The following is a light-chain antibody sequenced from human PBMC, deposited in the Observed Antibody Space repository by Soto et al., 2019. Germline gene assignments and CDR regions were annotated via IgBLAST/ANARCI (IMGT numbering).Light chain of an antibody. CDR3: QQYNSYST. V-gene: IGKV1-5*01. CDR2: DVS. CDR1: QTISRW. Sequence: DIQLTQSPSTLSASVGDRVTITCRASQTISRWLAWYQQKPGKAPKLLIHDVSSLQSGVSSRFSGSGSGTEFTLTISSLQPDDFATYFCQQYNSYSTFGQGTKVDIK. J-gene: IGKJ1*01.